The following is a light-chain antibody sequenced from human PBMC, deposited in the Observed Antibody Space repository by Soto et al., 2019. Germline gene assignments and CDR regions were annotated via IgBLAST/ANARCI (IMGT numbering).Light chain of an antibody. CDR3: RQYNSYSLT. CDR1: QSISSW. J-gene: IGKJ1*01. V-gene: IGKV1-5*03. Sequence: DIQMTQSPSTLSASVGDRVTITCRASQSISSWLAWYQQKPGKAPKLLIYKASSLESGVPSRFRGSGSGTDFTLTISSLQPDDIATYYCRQYNSYSLTFGQGTKVDI. CDR2: KAS.